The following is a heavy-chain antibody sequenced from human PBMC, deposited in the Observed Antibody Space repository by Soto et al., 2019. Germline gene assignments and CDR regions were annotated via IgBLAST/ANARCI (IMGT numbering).Heavy chain of an antibody. CDR3: ARVWDWSGYYVDAFDI. Sequence: PSETLSLTCTVSGGSISSGGYYWSWIRQHPGKGLEWIGYIYYSGSTYYNPSLKSRVTISVDTSKNQFSLKLSSVTAADTAVYYCARVWDWSGYYVDAFDIWGQGTMVTVSS. CDR2: IYYSGST. V-gene: IGHV4-31*03. D-gene: IGHD3-3*01. CDR1: GGSISSGGYY. J-gene: IGHJ3*02.